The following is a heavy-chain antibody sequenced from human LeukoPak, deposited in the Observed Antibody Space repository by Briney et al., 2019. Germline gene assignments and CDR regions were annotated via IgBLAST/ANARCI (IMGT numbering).Heavy chain of an antibody. Sequence: PGGSLRLSCAAPGFTFSSYSMNWVRQAPGKGLEWVSSISSSSSYIYYADSVKGRFTISRDNAKNSLYLQMNSLRAEDTAVYYCARDLQNTIFGVVIRYYMDVWGKGTTVTVSS. CDR2: ISSSSSYI. J-gene: IGHJ6*03. CDR3: ARDLQNTIFGVVIRYYMDV. V-gene: IGHV3-21*01. CDR1: GFTFSSYS. D-gene: IGHD3-3*01.